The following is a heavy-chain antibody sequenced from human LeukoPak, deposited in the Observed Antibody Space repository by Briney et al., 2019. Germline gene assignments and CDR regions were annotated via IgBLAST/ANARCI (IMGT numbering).Heavy chain of an antibody. J-gene: IGHJ6*02. D-gene: IGHD5-12*01. CDR2: IYHSGST. V-gene: IGHV4-30-2*01. CDR1: GGSISSGGYS. CDR3: ARDRRARHRVAMRHYYYYGMDV. Sequence: PSETLSLTCAASGGSISSGGYSWSWIRPPPGKGLEWIGYIYHSGSTSYNPSLKSRVTISVDRSKNHFSLKLSSVTAADTAVYYCARDRRARHRVAMRHYYYYGMDVWGQGTTVTVSS.